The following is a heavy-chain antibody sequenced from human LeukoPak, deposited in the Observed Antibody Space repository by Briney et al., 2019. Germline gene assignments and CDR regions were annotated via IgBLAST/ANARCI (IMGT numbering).Heavy chain of an antibody. Sequence: PSDTLSLTRTVSGGSISSHYWSWIRQPAGKGLEYIGHIHTSGSTNYNPSLKSRVTMSVDTSKKQFSLKLSSVTAADTAVYYCARDPCSSGRCYWFDPWGQGTLVTVSS. CDR1: GGSISSHY. CDR2: IHTSGST. CDR3: ARDPCSSGRCYWFDP. V-gene: IGHV4-4*07. D-gene: IGHD2-15*01. J-gene: IGHJ5*02.